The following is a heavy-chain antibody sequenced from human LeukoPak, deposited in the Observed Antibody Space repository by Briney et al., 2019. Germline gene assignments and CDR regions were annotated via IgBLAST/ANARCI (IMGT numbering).Heavy chain of an antibody. CDR1: GYTFTSYG. Sequence: ASVKVSCKASGYTFTSYGISWVRQAPGQGLEWMGWISAYNGNTNYAQKLQGRVTMTTDTSTSTDYMELRSLRSDDTAVYYCARYLRGHAFDIWGQGTMVTVSS. CDR2: ISAYNGNT. J-gene: IGHJ3*02. CDR3: ARYLRGHAFDI. V-gene: IGHV1-18*04.